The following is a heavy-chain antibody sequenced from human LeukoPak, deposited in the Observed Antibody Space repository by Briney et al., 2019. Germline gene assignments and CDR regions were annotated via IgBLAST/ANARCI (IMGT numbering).Heavy chain of an antibody. V-gene: IGHV3-23*01. CDR3: AKVLFILRCGFAP. Sequence: GGSLRLSCAASGFTFGSYVMTWVREAPGKGLEWVSSISGSGDSTNYTDSVKGRFTISRDNSKNTLYLQMNSLRAEDTAIYYCAKVLFILRCGFAPWGQGTLVTVSS. D-gene: IGHD3-10*02. CDR2: ISGSGDST. J-gene: IGHJ5*02. CDR1: GFTFGSYV.